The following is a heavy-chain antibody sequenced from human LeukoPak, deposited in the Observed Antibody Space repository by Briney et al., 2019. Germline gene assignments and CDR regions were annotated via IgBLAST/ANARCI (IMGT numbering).Heavy chain of an antibody. CDR2: ICYSGST. V-gene: IGHV4-39*01. D-gene: IGHD3-3*01. Sequence: PSETLSLTCTLAGGSISSGSYYWGSIRHPPGKGLEWIGRICYSGSTYYNPSLKSRVTISVDTSKNQFSLKLSSVTAADTAVYYCARHDFWSGKYWFDPWGQGTLVTVSS. J-gene: IGHJ5*02. CDR3: ARHDFWSGKYWFDP. CDR1: GGSISSGSYY.